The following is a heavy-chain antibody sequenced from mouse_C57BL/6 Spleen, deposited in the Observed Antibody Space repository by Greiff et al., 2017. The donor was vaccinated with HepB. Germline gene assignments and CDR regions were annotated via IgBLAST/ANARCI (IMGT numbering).Heavy chain of an antibody. Sequence: VQLQQSGTELVKPGASVKLSCKASGYTFTSYWMHWVKQRPGQGLEWIGNINPSNGGTNYNEKFKSKATLTVDKSSSTAYMQLSSLTSEDSAVYYCAREGDFTVVAKGTFAYWGQGTLVTVSA. V-gene: IGHV1-53*01. D-gene: IGHD1-1*01. CDR3: AREGDFTVVAKGTFAY. J-gene: IGHJ3*01. CDR2: INPSNGGT. CDR1: GYTFTSYW.